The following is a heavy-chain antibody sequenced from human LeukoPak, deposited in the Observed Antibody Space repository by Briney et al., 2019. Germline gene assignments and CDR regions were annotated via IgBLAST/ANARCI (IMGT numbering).Heavy chain of an antibody. J-gene: IGHJ3*02. CDR3: ARDSGLSGYSYGQPFDI. V-gene: IGHV1-18*04. D-gene: IGHD5-18*01. CDR1: GYTFTSYG. CDR2: ISAYNGNA. Sequence: SVKVSCKASGYTFTSYGISWVRQAPGQGLEWMGWISAYNGNANYAQKLQGRVTMTTDTSTSTAYMELRSLRSDDTAVYYCARDSGLSGYSYGQPFDIWGQGTMVTVSS.